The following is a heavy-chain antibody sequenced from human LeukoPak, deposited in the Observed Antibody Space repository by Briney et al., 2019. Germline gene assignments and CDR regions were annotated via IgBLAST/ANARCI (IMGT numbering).Heavy chain of an antibody. CDR1: GFTFSSYA. Sequence: GGSLRLSCAASGFTFSSYAMSWVRQAPGKGLEWVSAISGSGGSTFYADSVKGRFTISRDNSKNTLYLQMNSLRAEDTAVYYCAKRGPNYYDSSGYQYYFDYWGQGTLVTVSS. V-gene: IGHV3-23*01. CDR3: AKRGPNYYDSSGYQYYFDY. J-gene: IGHJ4*02. CDR2: ISGSGGST. D-gene: IGHD3-22*01.